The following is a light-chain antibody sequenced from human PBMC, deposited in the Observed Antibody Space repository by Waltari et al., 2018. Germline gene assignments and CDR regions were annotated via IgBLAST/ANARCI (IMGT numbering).Light chain of an antibody. J-gene: IGLJ3*02. CDR2: DVT. Sequence: QSALTQPPSASGSPGQSVTISCTGTSSDVGGYDHVSWYQQHPGKAPERMIYDVTMRPSGVPDRVSGSKSGNTASLTVSGLQAEDEADYYCCSYAGTNNLGVFGGGTKLTVL. CDR1: SSDVGGYDH. V-gene: IGLV2-8*01. CDR3: CSYAGTNNLGV.